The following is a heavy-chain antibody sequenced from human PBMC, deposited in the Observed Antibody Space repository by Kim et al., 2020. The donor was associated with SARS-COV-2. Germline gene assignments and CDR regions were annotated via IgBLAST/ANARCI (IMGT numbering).Heavy chain of an antibody. Sequence: GGSLRLSCAASGFTFSNAWMSWVRQAPGKGLEWVGRIKSKTDGGTTDYAAPVKGRFTISRDDSKNTLYLQMNSLKTEDTAVYYCTEEADTSIWTVSFQHWGQGTLVTVSS. CDR1: GFTFSNAW. D-gene: IGHD5-18*01. V-gene: IGHV3-15*01. J-gene: IGHJ1*01. CDR3: TEEADTSIWTVSFQH. CDR2: IKSKTDGGTT.